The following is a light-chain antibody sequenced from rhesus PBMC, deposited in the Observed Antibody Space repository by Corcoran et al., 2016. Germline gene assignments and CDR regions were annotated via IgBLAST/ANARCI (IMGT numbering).Light chain of an antibody. CDR1: SSVSTS. J-gene: IGKJ1*01. CDR2: ETS. V-gene: IGKV3-17*03. Sequence: EIVLTQSPTSMAVSQGERVTISCTASSSVSTSYLHWYQQKPGFPPRLLVYETSSLASGVPARFSGSGSGTSYTLTISSMEAEDAANYYCQQGNSIPWTFGQGTKVEIK. CDR3: QQGNSIPWT.